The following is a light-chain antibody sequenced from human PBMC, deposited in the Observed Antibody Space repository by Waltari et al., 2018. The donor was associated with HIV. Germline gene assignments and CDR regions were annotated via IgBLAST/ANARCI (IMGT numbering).Light chain of an antibody. CDR2: GAS. V-gene: IGKV3-20*01. CDR1: KSLNSTY. Sequence: EIELTQSPGTLSLSPGDRDTLACRASKSLNSTYLAWYQQQPGQTPRPLIYGASSRAIGIPDRFSGSGSGTDFTLTISRLEPGDFAVYYCHQYGSSPRTFVQGTKVDIK. J-gene: IGKJ1*01. CDR3: HQYGSSPRT.